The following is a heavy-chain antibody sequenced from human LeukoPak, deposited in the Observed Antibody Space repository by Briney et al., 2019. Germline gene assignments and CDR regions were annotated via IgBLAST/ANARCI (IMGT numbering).Heavy chain of an antibody. CDR2: IWYDGSNK. CDR1: GFTFSSYG. Sequence: GGSLRLSCAAPGFTFSSYGMHWVRQAPGKGLEWVAVIWYDGSNKYYADSVKGRFTISRDNSKNTLYLQMNSLRAEDTAVYYCARESAVAGRGAFDIWGQGTMVTASS. V-gene: IGHV3-33*01. J-gene: IGHJ3*02. D-gene: IGHD6-19*01. CDR3: ARESAVAGRGAFDI.